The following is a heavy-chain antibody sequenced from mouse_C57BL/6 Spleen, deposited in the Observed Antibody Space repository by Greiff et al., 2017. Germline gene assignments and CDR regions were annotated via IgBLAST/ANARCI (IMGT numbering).Heavy chain of an antibody. CDR1: GSNIKDAS. CDR2: IDPENGDT. Sequence: EVQLQQPGAELVRPGASVKLSCTASGSNIKDASMHWVKQRPEQGLEWIGWIDPENGDTDYASKFPGKATITADTSSSTAYLQLSSLSSEGTAVYYCTRGYADWGQGTLVTVSA. J-gene: IGHJ3*01. V-gene: IGHV14-4*01. D-gene: IGHD3-1*01. CDR3: TRGYAD.